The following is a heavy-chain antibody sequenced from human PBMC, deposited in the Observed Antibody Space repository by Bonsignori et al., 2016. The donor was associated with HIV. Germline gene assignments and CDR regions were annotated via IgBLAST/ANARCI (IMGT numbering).Heavy chain of an antibody. J-gene: IGHJ3*02. CDR3: AGPRPFVLLWFGELLARPTHDAFDI. V-gene: IGHV4-34*01. D-gene: IGHD3-10*01. Sequence: WIRQPPGKGLEWIGEINHSGSTNYNPSLKSRVTISVDTSKNQFSLKLSSVTAADTAVYYCAGPRPFVLLWFGELLARPTHDAFDIWGPRDNGHRLL. CDR2: INHSGST.